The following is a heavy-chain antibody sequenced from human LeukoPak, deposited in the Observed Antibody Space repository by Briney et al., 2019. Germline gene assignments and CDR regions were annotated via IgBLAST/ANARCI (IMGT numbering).Heavy chain of an antibody. V-gene: IGHV1-18*01. CDR1: GYTFTSYG. Sequence: GASVKVSCKASGYTFTSYGISWVRQAPGQGLEWMGWISAYNGNTNYAQKLQGRVTMTTDTSTSTAYMELSSLRPEDTAVYYCARPESSGYSSYAFDIWGQGTMVTVSS. J-gene: IGHJ3*02. CDR3: ARPESSGYSSYAFDI. D-gene: IGHD3-22*01. CDR2: ISAYNGNT.